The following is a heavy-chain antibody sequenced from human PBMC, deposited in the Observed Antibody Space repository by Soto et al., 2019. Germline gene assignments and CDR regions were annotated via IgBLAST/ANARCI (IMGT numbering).Heavy chain of an antibody. CDR1: GGSFSGYY. J-gene: IGHJ2*01. CDR3: ARVITIDLYFDL. CDR2: INHSGST. D-gene: IGHD1-20*01. V-gene: IGHV4-34*01. Sequence: SETLSLTCAVYGGSFSGYYWSWIRQPPGKGLEWIGEINHSGSTNYNPSLKSRVTISVDTSKNQFSLKLSSVTAADTAVYYCARVITIDLYFDLWGRGTLVTVSS.